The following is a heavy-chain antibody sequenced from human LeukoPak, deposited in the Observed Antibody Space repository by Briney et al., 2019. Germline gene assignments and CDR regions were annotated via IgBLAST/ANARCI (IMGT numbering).Heavy chain of an antibody. CDR2: IYYSGRT. D-gene: IGHD3-22*01. J-gene: IGHJ4*02. Sequence: SETLSLTCNVSGGSINSYYWGWFRQPPGKRLECIGYIYYSGRTTYNPSLKGRVTISVDTSTNRISLKLTSVTAADTAVYFCARGTTKGYYYDSSGYYTKWGQGTLVTVSS. CDR3: ARGTTKGYYYDSSGYYTK. V-gene: IGHV4-59*12. CDR1: GGSINSYY.